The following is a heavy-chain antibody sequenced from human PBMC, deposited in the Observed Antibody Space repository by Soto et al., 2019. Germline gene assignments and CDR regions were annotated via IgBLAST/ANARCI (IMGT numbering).Heavy chain of an antibody. CDR3: AASTMIVGKFDY. D-gene: IGHD3-22*01. CDR2: IYYSGST. J-gene: IGHJ4*02. V-gene: IGHV4-59*01. Sequence: SETLSLTCTVSGGSTSSYYWSWIRQPPGKGLEWIGYIYYSGSTNYNPSLKSRVTISVDTSKNQFSLKLSSVTAADTAVYYCAASTMIVGKFDYWGPGTLVTVSS. CDR1: GGSTSSYY.